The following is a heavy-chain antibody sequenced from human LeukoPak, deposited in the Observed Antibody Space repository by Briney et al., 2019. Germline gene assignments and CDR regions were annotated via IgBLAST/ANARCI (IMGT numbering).Heavy chain of an antibody. Sequence: TSETLSLTSTVSGGSISSSSYSWGWIRQPPGKGLEWIGSVSHSGSINYDPSLKNRVTISVDTSKNQFSLKLSSVTAADTAVYYCWAIVTTIKLDFWGQGTLVTVSS. CDR1: GGSISSSSYS. CDR2: VSHSGSI. D-gene: IGHD5-12*01. CDR3: WAIVTTIKLDF. J-gene: IGHJ4*02. V-gene: IGHV4-39*01.